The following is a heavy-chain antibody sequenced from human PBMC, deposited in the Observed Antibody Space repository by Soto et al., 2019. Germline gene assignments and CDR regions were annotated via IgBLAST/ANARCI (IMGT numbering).Heavy chain of an antibody. Sequence: KTPSASVKVSCKASGYTFTSYAMHWVRQAPGQRLEWMGWINAGNGNKQYSQKFQGRDTITSDTSASTAYKELSSLRSEDTAVYYCARDYSSGYKRGGSLSPDYWGQRPLVTVSS. CDR3: ARDYSSGYKRGGSLSPDY. J-gene: IGHJ4*02. V-gene: IGHV1-3*01. D-gene: IGHD3-22*01. CDR1: GYTFTSYA. CDR2: INAGNGNK.